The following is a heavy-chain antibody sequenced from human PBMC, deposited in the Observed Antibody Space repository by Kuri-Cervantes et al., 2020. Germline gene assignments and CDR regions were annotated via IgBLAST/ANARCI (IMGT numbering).Heavy chain of an antibody. Sequence: ASVKVSCKASGHTFTGYYMHWVRQAPGQGLEWMGWINPNSGGTNYAQKFQGRVTMTRDTSISTAYMELSRLRSDDTAVYYCARDRYFGAPYSPRQAMANWFDPWGQGTRVTGAS. CDR3: ARDRYFGAPYSPRQAMANWFDP. V-gene: IGHV1-2*02. CDR1: GHTFTGYY. D-gene: IGHD3-9*01. CDR2: INPNSGGT. J-gene: IGHJ5*02.